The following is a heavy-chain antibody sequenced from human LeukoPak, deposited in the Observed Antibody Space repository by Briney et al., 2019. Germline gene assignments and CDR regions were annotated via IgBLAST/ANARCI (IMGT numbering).Heavy chain of an antibody. CDR1: RFTFSGYT. J-gene: IGHJ4*02. Sequence: GGSLRLSCAASRFTFSGYTMHWVRQAPGKGLEWVAVISHDGNTKYYADSVKGRFTISRDNSKNTLFLQMNSLRPEDTAVYYCVRIGLGYSYGSGFDYWGQRTLVTVSS. V-gene: IGHV3-30*04. D-gene: IGHD5-18*01. CDR3: VRIGLGYSYGSGFDY. CDR2: ISHDGNTK.